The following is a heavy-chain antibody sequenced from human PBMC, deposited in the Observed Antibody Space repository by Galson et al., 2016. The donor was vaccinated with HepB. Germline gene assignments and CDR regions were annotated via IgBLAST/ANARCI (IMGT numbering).Heavy chain of an antibody. CDR1: GYTFTDHW. CDR2: IDPSDSYT. CDR3: ARHPPASPVRPCYYDMDV. J-gene: IGHJ6*03. V-gene: IGHV5-10-1*01. Sequence: QSGAEVTKPGESLTISCRGSGYTFTDHWISWVRQMPGKGLEWMGRIDPSDSYTNYSPSFQGHVTIAVDKSINTAYVQWKSLKASDTAVYYCARHPPASPVRPCYYDMDVWGKGTTVTVSS.